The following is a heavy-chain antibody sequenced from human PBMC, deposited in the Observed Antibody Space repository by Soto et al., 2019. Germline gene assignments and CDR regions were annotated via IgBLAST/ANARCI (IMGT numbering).Heavy chain of an antibody. V-gene: IGHV3-21*01. CDR2: ISSSSSYI. Sequence: GGSLRLSCAASGFTFSSYSMNWVRQAPGKGLEWVSSISSSSSYIYYADSVKGRFTISRDNAKNSLYLQMNSLRAEDTAVYYCARDLREYSGYDPNYYYMDVWGKGTTVTVSS. D-gene: IGHD5-12*01. CDR3: ARDLREYSGYDPNYYYMDV. CDR1: GFTFSSYS. J-gene: IGHJ6*03.